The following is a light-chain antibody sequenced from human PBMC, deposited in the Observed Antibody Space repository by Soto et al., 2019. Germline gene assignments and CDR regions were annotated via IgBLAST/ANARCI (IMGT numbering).Light chain of an antibody. V-gene: IGLV2-23*02. J-gene: IGLJ3*02. CDR1: SSDVGNYNV. CDR3: CSYAGISTWV. Sequence: QPVLTQPASVSGSPGQSITISCTGTSSDVGNYNVVSWYRQSPGKAPKVIIYEVNKRPPGVSDRFSASKSGNTASLTISGLQTEDEADYYCCSYAGISTWVFGGGTNLTVL. CDR2: EVN.